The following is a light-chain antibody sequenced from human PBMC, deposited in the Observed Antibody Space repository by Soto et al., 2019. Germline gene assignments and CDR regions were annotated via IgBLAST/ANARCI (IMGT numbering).Light chain of an antibody. J-gene: IGLJ2*01. Sequence: SYELTQPPSVSVSPGQTASITCSGDKLGNKYACWYQQKPGQSPVLVIYQDNKRPSGIPERFSGSNSGNTATLTISGTQAMDEADYYCQAWDSSPAVVFGGGTKVTVL. CDR1: KLGNKY. CDR3: QAWDSSPAVV. CDR2: QDN. V-gene: IGLV3-1*01.